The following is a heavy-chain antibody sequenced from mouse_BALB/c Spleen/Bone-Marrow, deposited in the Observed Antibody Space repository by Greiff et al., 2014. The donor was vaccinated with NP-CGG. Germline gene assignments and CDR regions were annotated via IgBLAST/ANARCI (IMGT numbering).Heavy chain of an antibody. J-gene: IGHJ1*01. CDR1: GYSFSGYN. D-gene: IGHD2-5*01. CDR2: IDPYYGDT. Sequence: VQLQQSGPELEKPGASVKISCKASGYSFSGYNLNWVKQNSGQSLEWIGNIDPYYGDTTYNQKFKGKATLTVDRSSSTAYMQLKSLTSEDSAVYYCARKAYYTNWWYFDVWGAGTTATVSS. V-gene: IGHV1-39*01. CDR3: ARKAYYTNWWYFDV.